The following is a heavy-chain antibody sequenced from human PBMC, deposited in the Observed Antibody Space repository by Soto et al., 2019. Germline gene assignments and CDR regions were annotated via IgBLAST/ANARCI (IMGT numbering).Heavy chain of an antibody. CDR3: ASGAFRGFSHGYFDY. CDR1: GGSISSGGYY. V-gene: IGHV4-31*03. J-gene: IGHJ4*02. Sequence: SETLSLTCTVSGGSISSGGYYWSWIRQHPGKGLEWIGYIYYSGSTYYNPSLKSRVTISVDTSKNQFSLKLSSVTAADTAVYYCASGAFRGFSHGYFDYWGQGTLVTVSS. D-gene: IGHD5-18*01. CDR2: IYYSGST.